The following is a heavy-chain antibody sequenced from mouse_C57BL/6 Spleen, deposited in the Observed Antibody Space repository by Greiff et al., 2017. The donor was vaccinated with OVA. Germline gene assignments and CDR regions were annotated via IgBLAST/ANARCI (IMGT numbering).Heavy chain of an antibody. V-gene: IGHV5-4*01. CDR1: GFTFSSYA. D-gene: IGHD2-1*01. Sequence: DVKLVESGGGLVKPGGSLKLSCAASGFTFSSYAMSWVRQTPEKRLEWVATISDGGSYTYYPDNVKGRFTISRDNAKNNLYLQMSHLKSEDTAMYYCARDGNYKEAFAYWGQGTLVTVSA. CDR3: ARDGNYKEAFAY. J-gene: IGHJ3*01. CDR2: ISDGGSYT.